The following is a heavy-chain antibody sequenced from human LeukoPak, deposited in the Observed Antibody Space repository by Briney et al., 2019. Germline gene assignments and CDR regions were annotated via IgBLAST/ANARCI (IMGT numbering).Heavy chain of an antibody. D-gene: IGHD6-13*01. CDR2: IYYSGTT. J-gene: IGHJ6*02. CDR1: GGSISSSSYY. V-gene: IGHV4-39*07. Sequence: SETLSLTCTVSGGSISSSSYYWGWIRQPPGKGLEWIRSIYYSGTTYYNPSLKSRVTISVDTSKNQFSLKLSSVTAADTAVYYCARGRITAAGYYYYYGMDVWGQGTTVTVSS. CDR3: ARGRITAAGYYYYYGMDV.